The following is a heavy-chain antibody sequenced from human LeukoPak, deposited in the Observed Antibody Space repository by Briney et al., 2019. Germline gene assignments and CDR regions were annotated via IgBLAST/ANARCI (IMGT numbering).Heavy chain of an antibody. CDR2: ISAYNGNT. J-gene: IGHJ6*03. Sequence: ASVKVSFKASGYTFTSYGISWVRQAPGQGLEWMGWISAYNGNTNYAQKLQGRVTMTTDTSTSTAYMELRSLRSDDTAVYYCARDVLMVATDYYYYYMDVWGKGTTVTISS. CDR1: GYTFTSYG. CDR3: ARDVLMVATDYYYYYMDV. D-gene: IGHD5-12*01. V-gene: IGHV1-18*01.